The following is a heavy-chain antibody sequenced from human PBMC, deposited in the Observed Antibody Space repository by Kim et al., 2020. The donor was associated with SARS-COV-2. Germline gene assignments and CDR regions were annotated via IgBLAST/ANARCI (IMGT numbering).Heavy chain of an antibody. CDR2: ISGSGGST. CDR3: AKDLGIVVGQGCFDY. J-gene: IGHJ4*02. V-gene: IGHV3-23*01. CDR1: GFTFSSYA. D-gene: IGHD2-21*01. Sequence: GGSLRLSCAASGFTFSSYAMSWVRQAPGKGLEWVSAISGSGGSTYYADSVKGRFTISRDNSKNTLYLQMNSLRAEDTAVYYCAKDLGIVVGQGCFDYWGQATLVTVSS.